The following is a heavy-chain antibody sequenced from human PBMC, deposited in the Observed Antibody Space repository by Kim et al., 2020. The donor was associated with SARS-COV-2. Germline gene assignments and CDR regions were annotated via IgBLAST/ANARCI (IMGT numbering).Heavy chain of an antibody. CDR1: GYSISSGYY. CDR3: ARDPGRGTDQK. V-gene: IGHV4-38-2*02. D-gene: IGHD3-16*01. J-gene: IGHJ4*02. Sequence: SETLSLTCTVSGYSISSGYYWGWIRQPPGKGLEWIGSIYHSGSTYYNPSLKSRVTISVDTSKNQFSLKLSSVTAADTAVYYCARDPGRGTDQKWGQGTLVTVSS. CDR2: IYHSGST.